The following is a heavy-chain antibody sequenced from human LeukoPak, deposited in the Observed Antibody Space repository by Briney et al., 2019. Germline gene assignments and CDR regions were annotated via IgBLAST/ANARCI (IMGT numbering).Heavy chain of an antibody. J-gene: IGHJ4*02. CDR3: ARLPATMVRGVSYFDY. Sequence: KGGESLQISCKGSGYSFTSYWIGWVRQLPGKGLEWMGIIYPGDSDTRYSPSFQGQVTISADKSISTAYLQWSSLKASDTAMYYCARLPATMVRGVSYFDYWGQGTLVTVSS. V-gene: IGHV5-51*01. D-gene: IGHD3-10*01. CDR2: IYPGDSDT. CDR1: GYSFTSYW.